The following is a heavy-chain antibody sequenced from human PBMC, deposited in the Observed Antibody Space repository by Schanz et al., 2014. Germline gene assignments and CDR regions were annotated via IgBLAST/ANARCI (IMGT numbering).Heavy chain of an antibody. D-gene: IGHD2-15*01. CDR2: VWSDGNTK. Sequence: VQLVESGGALVQPGGSLRLSCAASGFTFSRFGMHWVRQAPGKGPEWVALVWSDGNTKYYVDSVKGRFTISRDNSMNTLHLQMDGLRVEDTAVYYCARDAVALVPEYFMDVWGKGTPVTVSS. CDR3: ARDAVALVPEYFMDV. V-gene: IGHV3-33*08. J-gene: IGHJ6*03. CDR1: GFTFSRFG.